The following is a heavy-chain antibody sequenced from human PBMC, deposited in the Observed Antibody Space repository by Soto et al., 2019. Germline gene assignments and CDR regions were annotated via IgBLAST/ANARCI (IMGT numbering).Heavy chain of an antibody. CDR3: ARVPREVGATYALDY. D-gene: IGHD1-26*01. CDR2: ISSSGSTI. V-gene: IGHV3-11*01. Sequence: PGGSLRLSCAASGFTFSDYYMSWIRQAPGKGLEWVSYISSSGSTIYYADSVKGRFTISRDNAKNSLYLQMNSLRAEDTAVYYCARVPREVGATYALDYWGQGTLVTVSS. J-gene: IGHJ4*02. CDR1: GFTFSDYY.